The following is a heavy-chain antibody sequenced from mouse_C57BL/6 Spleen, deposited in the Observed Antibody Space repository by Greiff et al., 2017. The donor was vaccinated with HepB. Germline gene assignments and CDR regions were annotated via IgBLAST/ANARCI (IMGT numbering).Heavy chain of an antibody. J-gene: IGHJ4*01. D-gene: IGHD2-4*01. Sequence: QVQLQQPGAELVMPGASVKLSCKASGYTFTSYWMHWVKQRPGQGLEWIGEIDPSDSYTNYNQKFKGKSTLTVDKSSSTAYMQLSSLTSEDSAVYYCAIFDYDVRDAMDYWGQGTSVTVSS. CDR1: GYTFTSYW. V-gene: IGHV1-69*01. CDR3: AIFDYDVRDAMDY. CDR2: IDPSDSYT.